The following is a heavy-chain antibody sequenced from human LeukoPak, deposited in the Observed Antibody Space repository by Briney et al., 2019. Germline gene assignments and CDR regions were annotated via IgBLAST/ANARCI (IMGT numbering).Heavy chain of an antibody. CDR3: AREAPRPVRGFISVYFDY. Sequence: PGGSLRLSCAASGFSFSSYATTWVRQAPGKGLEWVSSISGNGLNIYYADSVKGRFTISRDNSKTTLYLQMNTLGAEDTAVYYCAREAPRPVRGFISVYFDYWGQGALVTVSS. J-gene: IGHJ4*02. V-gene: IGHV3-23*01. CDR2: ISGNGLNI. CDR1: GFSFSSYA. D-gene: IGHD3-10*02.